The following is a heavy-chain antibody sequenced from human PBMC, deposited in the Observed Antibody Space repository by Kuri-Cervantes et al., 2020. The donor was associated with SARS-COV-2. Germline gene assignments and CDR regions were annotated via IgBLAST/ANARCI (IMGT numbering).Heavy chain of an antibody. D-gene: IGHD3-3*01. V-gene: IGHV1-2*02. Sequence: ASVKVSCKASGYTFTSYGISWVRQAPGQGLEWMGWINPNSGGTNYAQKFQGRVTMTRDTSISTAYMELSRLRSDDTAVYYCARVLAELSREWLLYNGEEWGGLSYWGQGTLVTVSS. CDR2: INPNSGGT. CDR3: ARVLAELSREWLLYNGEEWGGLSY. CDR1: GYTFTSYG. J-gene: IGHJ4*02.